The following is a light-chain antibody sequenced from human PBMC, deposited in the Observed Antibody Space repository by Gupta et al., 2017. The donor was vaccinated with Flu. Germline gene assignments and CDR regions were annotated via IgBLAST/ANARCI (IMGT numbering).Light chain of an antibody. J-gene: IGKJ1*01. CDR3: QQYDTFWT. CDR1: QSISGW. CDR2: GSS. Sequence: DIQTTQSPSTLSASVGDRVTITCRASQSISGWLAWYQQRPGKAPNLLIYGSSTLQSGVPSRFSGSGSGTEFTLTISSLQPDDFATYFCQQYDTFWTFGQGTKVEVK. V-gene: IGKV1-5*03.